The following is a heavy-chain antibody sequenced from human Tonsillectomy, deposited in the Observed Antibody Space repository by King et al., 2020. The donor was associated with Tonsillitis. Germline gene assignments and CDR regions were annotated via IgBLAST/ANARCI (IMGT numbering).Heavy chain of an antibody. Sequence: QLVQSGAEVKKPGASVKVSCKASGYTFNTYGISWVRQAPGPGLEWMGWISADNGNTNYAQKTQGRGTMTTDTSTNTAYMELGSLISDDTAVYYCARDVMVVTAIPGYWGQGTLVTVSS. CDR2: ISADNGNT. CDR3: ARDVMVVTAIPGY. D-gene: IGHD2-21*02. J-gene: IGHJ4*02. V-gene: IGHV1-18*01. CDR1: GYTFNTYG.